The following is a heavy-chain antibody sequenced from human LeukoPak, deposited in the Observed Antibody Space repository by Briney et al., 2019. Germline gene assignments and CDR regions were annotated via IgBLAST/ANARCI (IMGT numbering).Heavy chain of an antibody. CDR1: GYSFTSNY. J-gene: IGHJ4*02. Sequence: ASVKVSCKASGYSFTSNYIHWVRQAPGQGLEWMGMIYPRDGSTSYAQKFQGRVTVTRVTSTSTVHMELSGLRSEDTAVYYCARDQEAFDYWGQGTLVTVSS. CDR3: ARDQEAFDY. V-gene: IGHV1-46*01. CDR2: IYPRDGST.